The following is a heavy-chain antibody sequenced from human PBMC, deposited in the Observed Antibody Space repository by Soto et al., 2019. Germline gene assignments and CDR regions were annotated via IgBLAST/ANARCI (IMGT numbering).Heavy chain of an antibody. CDR1: GFTFSSYA. Sequence: ESGGGLVQPGRSLRLSCAASGFTFSSYAMNWVRQAPGKGLEWVSAMSGTGGSTYYADSVKGRFTISRDNSKNTLYLQMNSLRDEDTAVFYCAKAGFSSGWSPSYFDYWGQGTLVTVSS. J-gene: IGHJ4*02. CDR2: MSGTGGST. D-gene: IGHD6-19*01. V-gene: IGHV3-23*01. CDR3: AKAGFSSGWSPSYFDY.